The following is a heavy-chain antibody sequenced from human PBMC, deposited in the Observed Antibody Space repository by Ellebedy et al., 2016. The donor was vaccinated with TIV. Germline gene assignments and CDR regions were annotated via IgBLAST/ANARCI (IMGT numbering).Heavy chain of an antibody. V-gene: IGHV3-23*01. Sequence: PGGSLRLSCAASGLTVSSNYMSWVRQAPGKGLAWVSAISSDGGTTFYADSVKGRFTISRDNFKNTLYLQMNSLRAEDTALYYCANLAAAAAPTSWGQGTLVTVSS. D-gene: IGHD6-13*01. CDR2: ISSDGGTT. CDR1: GLTVSSNY. J-gene: IGHJ5*02. CDR3: ANLAAAAAPTS.